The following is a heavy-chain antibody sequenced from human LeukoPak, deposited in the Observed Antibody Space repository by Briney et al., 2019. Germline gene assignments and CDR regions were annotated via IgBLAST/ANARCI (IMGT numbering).Heavy chain of an antibody. CDR1: GFTFSSYA. Sequence: GGSLRLSCAASGFTFSSYAMSWVRQAPGKGLEWVSAISGSGGSTYYADSVKGRFAISRDNSKNTLYLQMNSLRAEDTAVYYCARAAAGTWWFDPWGQGTLVTVSS. CDR2: ISGSGGST. J-gene: IGHJ5*02. D-gene: IGHD6-13*01. V-gene: IGHV3-23*01. CDR3: ARAAAGTWWFDP.